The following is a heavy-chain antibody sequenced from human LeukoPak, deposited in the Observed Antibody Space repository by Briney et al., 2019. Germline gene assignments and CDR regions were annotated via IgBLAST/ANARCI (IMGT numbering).Heavy chain of an antibody. CDR2: MSASGGST. V-gene: IGHV3-23*01. CDR3: AKGSGGGYSSGSAFDY. CDR1: GFTFSSYA. Sequence: PGGSLRLSCAASGFTFSSYAMTWVRQAPGMGLEWVSVMSASGGSTYIADSVKGRFTISRDNSNNTLYLQMNSLRVEDTAVYYCAKGSGGGYSSGSAFDYWGQGTLVTVSS. J-gene: IGHJ4*02. D-gene: IGHD6-19*01.